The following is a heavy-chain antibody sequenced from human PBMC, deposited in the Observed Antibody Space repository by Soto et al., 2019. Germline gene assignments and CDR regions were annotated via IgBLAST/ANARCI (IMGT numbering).Heavy chain of an antibody. CDR3: AKAPVTYAAAGRGGGGYFDY. CDR1: GFTFSSYA. CDR2: ISGSGGST. V-gene: IGHV3-23*01. J-gene: IGHJ4*02. D-gene: IGHD6-13*01. Sequence: EVQLLESGGGLVQPGGSLRLSCAASGFTFSSYAMTWVRQAPGKGLEWVSIISGSGGSTYYADSVKGRFTISRDSSKSTLYLQMNSLRAEDTAVYYCAKAPVTYAAAGRGGGGYFDYWGQGTLVTVSS.